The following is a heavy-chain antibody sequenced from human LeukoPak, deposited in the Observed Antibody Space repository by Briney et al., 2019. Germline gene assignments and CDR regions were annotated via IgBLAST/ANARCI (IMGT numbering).Heavy chain of an antibody. V-gene: IGHV3-21*01. Sequence: GGSLRLSCAASGFTFSGYSMNWVRQAPGKGLEWVSSISSSSSYIYYADSVKGRFTISRDNAKNSLYLQMNSLRAEDTAVYYCARGGSLGMVRGNWFDPWGQGTLVTVSS. CDR2: ISSSSSYI. D-gene: IGHD3-10*01. J-gene: IGHJ5*02. CDR1: GFTFSGYS. CDR3: ARGGSLGMVRGNWFDP.